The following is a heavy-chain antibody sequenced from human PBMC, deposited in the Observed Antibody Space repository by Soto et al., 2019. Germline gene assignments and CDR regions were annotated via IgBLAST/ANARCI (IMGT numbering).Heavy chain of an antibody. CDR1: GGSFSNDY. Sequence: SETLSLTCFISGGSFSNDYWTWIRQSPWKGLEWIGYIFHSGITDYNPSVKSRVTISIDKSRNLFSLNLTSVTAADTAVYYCARDRYFYDSRGYYRTLDSWGQGTLVTVSS. J-gene: IGHJ5*01. CDR3: ARDRYFYDSRGYYRTLDS. V-gene: IGHV4-59*01. CDR2: IFHSGIT. D-gene: IGHD3-22*01.